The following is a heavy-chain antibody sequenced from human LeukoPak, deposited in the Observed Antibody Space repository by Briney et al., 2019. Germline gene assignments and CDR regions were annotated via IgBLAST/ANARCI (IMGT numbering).Heavy chain of an antibody. J-gene: IGHJ4*02. CDR1: GGSISSNTYY. CDR3: ARDYQGGYGDKTVDY. Sequence: SETLSLTCTVSGGSISSNTYYWGWIRQPPGKGLEWIGSIYYSGSTYYNPSLKSRVTISVDTSKSQFSLKLSSVTAADTAVYYCARDYQGGYGDKTVDYWGQGTLVTVSS. D-gene: IGHD5-18*01. CDR2: IYYSGST. V-gene: IGHV4-39*07.